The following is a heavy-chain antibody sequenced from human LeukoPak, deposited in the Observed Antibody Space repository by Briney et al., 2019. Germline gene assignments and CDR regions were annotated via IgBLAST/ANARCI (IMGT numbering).Heavy chain of an antibody. D-gene: IGHD4-17*01. J-gene: IGHJ4*02. CDR1: GFTFSTYS. CDR3: ARDYYGDYVFDY. V-gene: IGHV3-21*01. CDR2: ISSTSDYI. Sequence: GGSLRLSCAASGFTFSTYSMNWVRRAPGKGLEWVSFISSTSDYIYYADSVKGRFTISRDNAKNSLYLQMNTLRAEDTAVYYCARDYYGDYVFDYWGQGTLVTVSS.